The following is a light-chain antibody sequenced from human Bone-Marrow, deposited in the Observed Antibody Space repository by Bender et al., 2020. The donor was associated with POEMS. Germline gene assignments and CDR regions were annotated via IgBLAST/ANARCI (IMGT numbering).Light chain of an antibody. CDR3: AVWDDSLNGWV. V-gene: IGLV1-44*01. J-gene: IGLJ3*02. CDR1: SSNIGAHA. Sequence: QSVLTQPPSASGTPGQRVTISCSGGSSNIGAHAVNWYQHLPGTAPKLRIYSSHRRPSEVPDRFSGSRSGTSASLAISWLQSEDEADYYCAVWDDSLNGWVFGGGTKLTVL. CDR2: SSH.